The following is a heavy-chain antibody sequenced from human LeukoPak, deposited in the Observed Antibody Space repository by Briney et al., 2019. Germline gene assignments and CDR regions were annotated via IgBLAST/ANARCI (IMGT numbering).Heavy chain of an antibody. CDR2: TRNKANSYTT. CDR3: ARVNRGSYHFDY. CDR1: GFTFSDHY. D-gene: IGHD1-26*01. V-gene: IGHV3-72*01. J-gene: IGHJ4*02. Sequence: GGSLRLSCAASGFTFSDHYMDWVRQAPGKGLEWVGRTRNKANSYTTEYAASVKGRFTISRDDSKNSLYLQMNSLETEDTAVYFCARVNRGSYHFDYWGQGTLVTVSS.